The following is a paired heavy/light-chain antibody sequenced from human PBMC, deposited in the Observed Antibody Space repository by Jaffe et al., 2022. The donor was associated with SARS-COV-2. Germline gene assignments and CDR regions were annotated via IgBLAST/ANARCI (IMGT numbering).Light chain of an antibody. J-gene: IGLJ1*01. CDR3: SSYAGSNNYV. CDR1: SSDVGDYNY. Sequence: QSALTQPPSASGSPGQSVTISCTGTSSDVGDYNYVSWYQHHPGKAPKLMIYEVTKRPSGVPDRFSGSKSGNTASLTVSGLQAEDEADYYCSSYAGSNNYVFGTGTKVTVL. CDR2: EVT. V-gene: IGLV2-8*01.
Heavy chain of an antibody. CDR3: ARGLTSYDILSGYGNFDY. V-gene: IGHV7-4-1*02. J-gene: IGHJ4*02. CDR2: INTNTGNP. CDR1: GYTFTSYV. D-gene: IGHD3-9*01. Sequence: QVQLVQSGSELKKPGASVKVSCKASGYTFTSYVMNWVRQAPGQGLEWMGWINTNTGNPTYAQGLTGRFVFSVDTSVSTAYLQISSLKAEDTAVYFCARGLTSYDILSGYGNFDYWGQGTLVTVSS.